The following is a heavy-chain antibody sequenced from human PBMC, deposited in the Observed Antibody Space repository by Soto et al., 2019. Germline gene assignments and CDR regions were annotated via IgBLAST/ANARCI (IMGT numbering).Heavy chain of an antibody. CDR3: ARDWGSSGWPN. J-gene: IGHJ4*02. Sequence: SETLSLTCTVSGHSLSSGGYYWSWIRQHPGKGLEWVGYIYFTGTTLYNPSLKSRLAISVDTSKNQFSLMLTSVTAAATAVYYCARDWGSSGWPNWGQGVLVTVSS. CDR2: IYFTGTT. CDR1: GHSLSSGGYY. V-gene: IGHV4-31*03. D-gene: IGHD6-19*01.